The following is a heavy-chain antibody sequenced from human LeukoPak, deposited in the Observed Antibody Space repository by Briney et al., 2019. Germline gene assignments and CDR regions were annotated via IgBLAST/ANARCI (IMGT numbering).Heavy chain of an antibody. CDR1: GGSISSYY. CDR3: ARHPRRSGSAPFDH. Sequence: PSETLSLTCTVSGGSISSYYWSWIRQPPGKGLEWIGYIYYSGSTNFNPSLKSRVTISVDTSKNQFSLKLSSVTAADTAVYYCARHPRRSGSAPFDHWGQGTLVTVSS. J-gene: IGHJ4*02. CDR2: IYYSGST. V-gene: IGHV4-59*08. D-gene: IGHD3-10*01.